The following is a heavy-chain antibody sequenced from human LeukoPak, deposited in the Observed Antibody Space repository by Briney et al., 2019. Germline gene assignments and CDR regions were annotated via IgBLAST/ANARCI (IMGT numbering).Heavy chain of an antibody. V-gene: IGHV4-61*02. Sequence: SETLSLTCTVSGGSISSGSYYWSWIRQPAGKGLEWIGRIYSSGSTNYNPSLKSRVTMSVDTSKNQFSLKLSSVTAADTAVYYCARSTVTTYLDYFDYWGQGTLVTVSS. D-gene: IGHD4-17*01. CDR3: ARSTVTTYLDYFDY. CDR2: IYSSGST. J-gene: IGHJ4*02. CDR1: GGSISSGSYY.